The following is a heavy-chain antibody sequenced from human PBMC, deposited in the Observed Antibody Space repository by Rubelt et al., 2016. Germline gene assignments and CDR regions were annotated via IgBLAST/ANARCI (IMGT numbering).Heavy chain of an antibody. CDR3: AQDDMPELFDF. J-gene: IGHJ3*01. V-gene: IGHV3-23*01. CDR1: GFTFYKYA. D-gene: IGHD2-2*01. Sequence: RLSCAASGFTFYKYAMTWVRQAPGKGLEWVSVINGSGGSTFYADSVKGRFTTSRDNSKNTLYLQMNSLRAEDTAVDYCAQDDMPELFDFWGQGTMVTVSS. CDR2: INGSGGST.